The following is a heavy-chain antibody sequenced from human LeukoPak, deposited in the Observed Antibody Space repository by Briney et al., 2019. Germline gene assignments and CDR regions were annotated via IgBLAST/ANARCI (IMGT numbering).Heavy chain of an antibody. Sequence: PGTSLRLSCAASGLIFSSYPMHWLRQAPGRGLEWVGVISFDGRIKDYADSVKGRFTISRDDSKNTLYLQMNSLRAEDTAVYYCAKVRSGTQKWILTNYDILTGYVYENYYFDYWGQGTLVTVSS. J-gene: IGHJ4*02. D-gene: IGHD3-9*01. V-gene: IGHV3-30*04. CDR1: GLIFSSYP. CDR2: ISFDGRIK. CDR3: AKVRSGTQKWILTNYDILTGYVYENYYFDY.